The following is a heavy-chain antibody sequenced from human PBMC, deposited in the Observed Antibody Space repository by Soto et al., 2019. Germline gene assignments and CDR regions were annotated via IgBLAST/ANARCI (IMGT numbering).Heavy chain of an antibody. CDR2: IYYSGST. CDR1: GGSISSGDYY. D-gene: IGHD6-6*01. J-gene: IGHJ4*02. Sequence: PSETLSLTCTVSGGSISSGDYYWSWIRQPPGKGLEWIGYIYYSGSTYYNPSLKSRVTISVDTSKNQFSLKLSSVIAADTAVYYCARGPGRSIAACSFDYWGQGTLVTVSS. V-gene: IGHV4-30-4*01. CDR3: ARGPGRSIAACSFDY.